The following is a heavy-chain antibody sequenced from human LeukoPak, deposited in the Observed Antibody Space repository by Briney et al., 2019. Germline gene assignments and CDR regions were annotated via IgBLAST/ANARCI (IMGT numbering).Heavy chain of an antibody. J-gene: IGHJ3*02. Sequence: GGSLTLSCAASGVTASSNYMSWVRRAPGRGREWVSFISSSSSYIYYADSVKGRFTISRDNAKNSLYLPMNSLRAEDTAVYYCARIYCSSTSCYFGGAFDIWGQGTMVTVSS. CDR2: ISSSSSYI. D-gene: IGHD2-2*01. CDR3: ARIYCSSTSCYFGGAFDI. CDR1: GVTASSNY. V-gene: IGHV3-21*01.